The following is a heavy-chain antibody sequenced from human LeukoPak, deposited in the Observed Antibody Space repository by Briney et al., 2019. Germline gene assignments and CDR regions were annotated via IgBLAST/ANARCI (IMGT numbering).Heavy chain of an antibody. Sequence: PSETLSLTCTVSGGSISSHYWSWIRQPPGKGLEWIGYIYYSGSTNYNPSLKSRVTISVDTSKNQFSLKLGSVTAADTAVYYCATHSSSYYYYYYMDVWGKGTTVTVSS. CDR2: IYYSGST. CDR1: GGSISSHY. CDR3: ATHSSSYYYYYYMDV. D-gene: IGHD6-6*01. V-gene: IGHV4-59*11. J-gene: IGHJ6*03.